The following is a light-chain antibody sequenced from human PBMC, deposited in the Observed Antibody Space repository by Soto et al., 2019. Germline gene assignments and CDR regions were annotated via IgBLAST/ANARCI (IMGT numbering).Light chain of an antibody. CDR3: LAWDSGLSAVV. V-gene: IGLV1-51*01. CDR1: SSNIGNNL. CDR2: DNN. Sequence: QSVLTQPPSVSAAPGQKVTISCSGSSSNIGNNLVSWYQHLPVPAPKLLIYDNNKRPSGIPDRFSGSKSGTSATLGITGLQTGDEADYYCLAWDSGLSAVVFGGGTKLTVL. J-gene: IGLJ2*01.